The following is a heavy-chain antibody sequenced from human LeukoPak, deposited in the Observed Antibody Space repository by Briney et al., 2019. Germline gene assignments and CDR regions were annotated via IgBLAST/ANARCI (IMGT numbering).Heavy chain of an antibody. V-gene: IGHV1-69*05. J-gene: IGHJ5*02. CDR3: ARLANWNYDNGRYNWFDP. Sequence: ASVNVSCKASGGTFSSYAISWVRQAPGQGLEWMGGIIPIFGTANYAQKFQGRVTITTDESTSTAYMELSSLRSEDTAVYYCARLANWNYDNGRYNWFDPWGQGTLVTVCS. CDR2: IIPIFGTA. D-gene: IGHD1-7*01. CDR1: GGTFSSYA.